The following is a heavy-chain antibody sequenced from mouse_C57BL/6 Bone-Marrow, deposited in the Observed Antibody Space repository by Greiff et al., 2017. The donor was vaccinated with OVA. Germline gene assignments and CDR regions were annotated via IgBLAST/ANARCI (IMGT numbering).Heavy chain of an antibody. V-gene: IGHV5-9*01. CDR1: GFTFSSYT. J-gene: IGHJ3*01. CDR3: ARHFGPWFAY. Sequence: EVQLVESGGGLVKPGGSLKLSCAASGFTFSSYTMSWVRQTPEKRLEWVATISGGGGNTYYPDSVSGRFTISRDNAKNNLYLQMSSLRSEDTALYYCARHFGPWFAYWGQGTLVTVSA. CDR2: ISGGGGNT.